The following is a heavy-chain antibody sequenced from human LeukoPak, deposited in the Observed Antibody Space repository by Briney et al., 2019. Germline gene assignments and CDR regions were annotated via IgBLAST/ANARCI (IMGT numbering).Heavy chain of an antibody. D-gene: IGHD3-22*01. CDR3: ASGGYYYDSSGYYFDY. CDR2: IIPIFGTA. V-gene: IGHV1-69*13. Sequence: SVKVSCKASGGTFSSYAISWVRQAPGQGLEWMGGIIPIFGTANYAQKFQGRVTITADESTSTAYMELSSLRSEDTAVYYCASGGYYYDSSGYYFDYWGQGTLVTVSS. J-gene: IGHJ4*02. CDR1: GGTFSSYA.